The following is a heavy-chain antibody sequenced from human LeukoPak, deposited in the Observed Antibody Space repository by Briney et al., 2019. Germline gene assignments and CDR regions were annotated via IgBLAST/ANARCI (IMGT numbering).Heavy chain of an antibody. CDR2: INPNSGGT. CDR3: ARYCSSTSCHSWGAFDI. V-gene: IGHV1-2*02. D-gene: IGHD2-2*01. J-gene: IGHJ3*02. CDR1: GYTFTGYY. Sequence: GASVKVSCKASGYTFTGYYMHWVRQAPGQGLEWMGWINPNSGGTNYAQKFQGRVTMTRDTSISTAYMELSRLRSDDTAVYYWARYCSSTSCHSWGAFDIWGQGTMVTVSS.